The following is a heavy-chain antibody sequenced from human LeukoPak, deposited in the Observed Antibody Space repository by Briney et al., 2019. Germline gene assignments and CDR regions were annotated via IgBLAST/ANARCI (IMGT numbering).Heavy chain of an antibody. CDR1: GFSFDEYA. CDR2: ITWNSDRGT. D-gene: IGHD3-22*01. CDR3: VKDKSRHSSGYYYYFDY. J-gene: IGHJ4*02. Sequence: GGSLRLSCAASGFSFDEYALHWVRQAPGKGLEWVSVITWNSDRGTGYADAVKGRFTISRDNTKKSLYLQMNSLRVEDTALYFCVKDKSRHSSGYYYYFDYWGQGTLVTVSS. V-gene: IGHV3-9*01.